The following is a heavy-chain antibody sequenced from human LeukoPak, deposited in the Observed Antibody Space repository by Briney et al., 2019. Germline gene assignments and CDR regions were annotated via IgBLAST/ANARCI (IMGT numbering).Heavy chain of an antibody. CDR3: ARSLPYGTTWYGRSDF. J-gene: IGHJ4*02. CDR2: IRQDGDTK. Sequence: GGSLRLSCAASGFPFNAYWMTWVRQAPGKGLEWVADIRQDGDTKYYVDSVKGRFTISRDNAMNSLYLQMNSLRAEDTAIYYCARSLPYGTTWYGRSDFRGQGTLVTVSS. D-gene: IGHD6-13*01. CDR1: GFPFNAYW. V-gene: IGHV3-7*03.